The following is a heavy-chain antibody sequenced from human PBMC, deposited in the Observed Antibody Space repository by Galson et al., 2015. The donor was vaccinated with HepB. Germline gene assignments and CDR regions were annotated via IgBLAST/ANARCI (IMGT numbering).Heavy chain of an antibody. CDR3: ATLALGNYYDSSGYPRHLDY. CDR1: GYTLTELS. J-gene: IGHJ4*02. V-gene: IGHV1-24*01. D-gene: IGHD3-22*01. CDR2: FDPEDGET. Sequence: SVKVSCKVSGYTLTELSMHWVRQAPGKGLEWMGGFDPEDGETIYAQKFQGRVTMTEDTSTDTAYMELSSLRSEDTAVYYCATLALGNYYDSSGYPRHLDYWGQGTLVTVSS.